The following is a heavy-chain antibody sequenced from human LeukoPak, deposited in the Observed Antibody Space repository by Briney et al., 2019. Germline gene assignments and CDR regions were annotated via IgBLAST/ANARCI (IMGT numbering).Heavy chain of an antibody. J-gene: IGHJ6*02. Sequence: TGGSLRLSCAASGFTFSSYAMSWVRQAPGKGLEWVSSIGASGSYIYSADSMKGRFTISRDNAKNSLYLQMNSLSAEDTAVYYCARALNTELDYGDYDAGDYYYYYGMDVWGQGATVTVSS. CDR1: GFTFSSYA. CDR3: ARALNTELDYGDYDAGDYYYYYGMDV. D-gene: IGHD4-17*01. V-gene: IGHV3-21*01. CDR2: IGASGSYI.